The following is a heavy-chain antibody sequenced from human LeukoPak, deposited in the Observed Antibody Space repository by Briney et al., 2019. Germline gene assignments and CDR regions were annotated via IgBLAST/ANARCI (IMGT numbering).Heavy chain of an antibody. J-gene: IGHJ5*02. CDR1: GFTFSSYA. D-gene: IGHD6-6*01. CDR2: ISGSGGST. CDR3: AKDPLYSSSPTGCWFDP. Sequence: PGGSLRLSCAASGFTFSSYAMSWVRQAPGKGLEWVSAISGSGGSTYYADSVKGRFTISRDNSKNTLYLQMNSLRAEDTAVYYCAKDPLYSSSPTGCWFDPWGQGTLVTVSP. V-gene: IGHV3-23*01.